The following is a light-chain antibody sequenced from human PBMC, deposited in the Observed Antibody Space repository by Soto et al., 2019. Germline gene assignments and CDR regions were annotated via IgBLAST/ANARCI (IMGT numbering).Light chain of an antibody. Sequence: DIPTTKSPSTLSASVGDRVTITCRASQSISSWLAWYQQKPGKAPKLLIYDASSLESGVPSRFSGSGSGTEFTLTISCLQPDDFATYYCQQYNSYSQAFGQGAKLDIK. CDR1: QSISSW. CDR3: QQYNSYSQA. J-gene: IGKJ1*01. V-gene: IGKV1-5*01. CDR2: DAS.